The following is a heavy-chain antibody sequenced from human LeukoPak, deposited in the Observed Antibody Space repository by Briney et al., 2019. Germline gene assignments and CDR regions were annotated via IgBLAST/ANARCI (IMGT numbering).Heavy chain of an antibody. CDR2: IYHSGST. CDR3: ARRGYSYGYDY. Sequence: SGTLSLTCAVSGGSISRSNWWSWVRQPPGKGLEWIGEIYHSGSTYYNPSLKSRVTISVDTSKNQFSLKLSSVTAADTAVYYCARRGYSYGYDYWGQGTLVTVSS. CDR1: GGSISRSNW. J-gene: IGHJ4*02. V-gene: IGHV4-4*02. D-gene: IGHD5-18*01.